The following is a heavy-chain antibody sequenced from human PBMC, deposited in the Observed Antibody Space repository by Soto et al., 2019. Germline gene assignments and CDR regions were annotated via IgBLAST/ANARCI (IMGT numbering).Heavy chain of an antibody. V-gene: IGHV3-23*01. J-gene: IGHJ6*02. Sequence: PGGSLRLSCAASGFTFSSYAMSWVRQAPWKGLEWVSAISGSGGSTYYADSVKGRFTISRDNSKNTLYLQMNSLRAEDTAVYYCAKESDYDFWSGYYTGYYYYGMDVWGQGTTVTVSS. D-gene: IGHD3-3*01. CDR2: ISGSGGST. CDR3: AKESDYDFWSGYYTGYYYYGMDV. CDR1: GFTFSSYA.